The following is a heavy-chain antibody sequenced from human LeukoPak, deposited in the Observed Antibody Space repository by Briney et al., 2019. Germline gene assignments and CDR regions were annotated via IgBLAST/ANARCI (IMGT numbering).Heavy chain of an antibody. CDR3: ARETVAGTFDY. CDR2: ISCRDGTI. V-gene: IGHV3-11*01. D-gene: IGHD6-19*01. J-gene: IGHJ4*02. CDR1: GFTLSDYY. Sequence: PGGSLRLSCGVAGFTLSDYYISWIRQAPGKGLEWVSDISCRDGTIHFADSVKGRFTMSWDNAENSLHLQMNSLRTDDTAVYYCARETVAGTFDYWGQGTLVTVSS.